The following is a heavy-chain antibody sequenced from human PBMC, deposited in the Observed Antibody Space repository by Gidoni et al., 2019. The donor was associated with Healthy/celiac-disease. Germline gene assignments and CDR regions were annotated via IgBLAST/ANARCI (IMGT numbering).Heavy chain of an antibody. J-gene: IGHJ4*02. CDR3: ASYQGATYYFDY. Sequence: QLQLQESGPGLVKPSETLSLPCTVSGGSLSIIAYYWSWIRQPQGKGLEWIGNIYYRGSTYYNPSLKSRVTISGDTSKNQFSLKLSSVTAADTAVYYCASYQGATYYFDYWGQGTLVTVSS. CDR2: IYYRGST. D-gene: IGHD1-26*01. V-gene: IGHV4-39*01. CDR1: GGSLSIIAYY.